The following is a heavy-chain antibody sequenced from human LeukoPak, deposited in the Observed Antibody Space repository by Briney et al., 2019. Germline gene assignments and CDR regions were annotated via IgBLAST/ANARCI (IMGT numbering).Heavy chain of an antibody. CDR1: GGSMSTYY. Sequence: SETLSLTCTVSGGSMSTYYWTWIRQPPGKGLEWLGFIYYTGSTNYNPSLKSRVTISVDTSKNPFSLTLSSVTAADTAVYYCAGMRITTPTVRTLDYWGQGTLVTVSS. D-gene: IGHD1-14*01. V-gene: IGHV4-59*01. J-gene: IGHJ4*02. CDR3: AGMRITTPTVRTLDY. CDR2: IYYTGST.